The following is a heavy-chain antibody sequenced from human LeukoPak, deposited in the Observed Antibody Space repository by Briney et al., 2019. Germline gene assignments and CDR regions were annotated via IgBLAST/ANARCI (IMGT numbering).Heavy chain of an antibody. D-gene: IGHD2-15*01. CDR1: GYTFTSYG. V-gene: IGHV1-18*01. Sequence: ASVKVSCKASGYTFTSYGISWVRQAPGQGLEWMGWISAYNGNTNYAQKLQGRVTMTTDTSTSTAYMELRSLRSDDTAVYYCARDPPRIVVVVAATNYYGMDVRGQGTTVTVPS. CDR2: ISAYNGNT. J-gene: IGHJ6*02. CDR3: ARDPPRIVVVVAATNYYGMDV.